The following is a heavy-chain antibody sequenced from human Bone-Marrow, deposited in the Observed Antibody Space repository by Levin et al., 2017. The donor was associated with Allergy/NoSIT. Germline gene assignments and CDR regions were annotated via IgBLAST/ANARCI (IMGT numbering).Heavy chain of an antibody. V-gene: IGHV1-8*01. Sequence: GESLKISCKASGYTFTSYDINWVRQATGQGLEWMGWMNPNSGNTGYAQKFQGRVTMTRNTSISTAYMELSSLRSEDTAVYYCARFKLGHKRTGPPKNWFDPWGQGTLVTVSS. CDR1: GYTFTSYD. D-gene: IGHD7-27*01. CDR3: ARFKLGHKRTGPPKNWFDP. CDR2: MNPNSGNT. J-gene: IGHJ5*02.